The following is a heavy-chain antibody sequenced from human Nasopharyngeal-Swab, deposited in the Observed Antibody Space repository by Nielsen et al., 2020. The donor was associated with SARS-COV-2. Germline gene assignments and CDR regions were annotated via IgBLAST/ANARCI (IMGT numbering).Heavy chain of an antibody. J-gene: IGHJ4*02. CDR3: VKDSIAVAGTGPDY. D-gene: IGHD6-19*01. CDR2: ISGSGGST. Sequence: VRQAPGKGLEWVSAISGSGGSTYYADSVKGRFTISRDNSKNTLYLQMSSLRAEDTAVYYCVKDSIAVAGTGPDYWGQGTLVTVSS. V-gene: IGHV3-23*01.